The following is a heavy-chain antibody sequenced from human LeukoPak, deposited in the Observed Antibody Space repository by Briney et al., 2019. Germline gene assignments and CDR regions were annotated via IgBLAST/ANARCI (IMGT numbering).Heavy chain of an antibody. CDR1: GFNFSSYW. CDR3: ARRYYCEP. J-gene: IGHJ3*01. Sequence: GGSLRLSCAASGFNFSSYWMHWVRQAPGKGLVWVLRIKSDGTSTSYADSVKGRFTISRDNAKNTLYLQMNSLRAEDTAVYYCARRYYCEPWGQGTMVTVSS. V-gene: IGHV3-74*01. D-gene: IGHD3-10*01. CDR2: IKSDGTST.